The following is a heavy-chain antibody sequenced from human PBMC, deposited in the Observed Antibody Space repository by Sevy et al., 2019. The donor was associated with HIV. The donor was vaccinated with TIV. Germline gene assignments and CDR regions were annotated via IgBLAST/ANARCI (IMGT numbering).Heavy chain of an antibody. CDR2: IRYDGSNK. V-gene: IGHV3-30*02. CDR3: AKDLGYSSGWPPAWNYYGMDV. D-gene: IGHD6-19*01. Sequence: GGSLRLSCAASGFTFSSYGMHWVRQAPGKGLEWVAFIRYDGSNKYYADSVKGRFTISRDNSKNTLYLQMNSLRAEDTAVYYCAKDLGYSSGWPPAWNYYGMDVWGQGTTVTVSS. J-gene: IGHJ6*02. CDR1: GFTFSSYG.